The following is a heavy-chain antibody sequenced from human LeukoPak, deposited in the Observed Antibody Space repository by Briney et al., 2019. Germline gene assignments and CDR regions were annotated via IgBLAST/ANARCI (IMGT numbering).Heavy chain of an antibody. V-gene: IGHV1-2*02. J-gene: IGHJ4*02. Sequence: ASVKVSCKASGYTFTGYYMHWVRQAPGQGLEWMGWINPNSGGTNYAQKFQGRVTMTRDTSISTAYMELSRLRSDDTAVYYCARDKSITIFGVVSDYWGQGTLVTVSS. CDR1: GYTFTGYY. D-gene: IGHD3-3*01. CDR2: INPNSGGT. CDR3: ARDKSITIFGVVSDY.